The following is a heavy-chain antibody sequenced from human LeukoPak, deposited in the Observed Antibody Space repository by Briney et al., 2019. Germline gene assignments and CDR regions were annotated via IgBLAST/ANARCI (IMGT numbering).Heavy chain of an antibody. CDR2: ISSSSSNI. J-gene: IGHJ4*02. CDR1: GFTFSSYS. D-gene: IGHD3-16*01. CDR3: ARVWGYGNWYFDY. Sequence: GGSLRLSCAASGFTFSSYSMNWVRQAPGKGLEWVSSISSSSSNIYYADSVKGRFTISRDNAKNSLYLQMNSLRAEDTAVYYCARVWGYGNWYFDYWGQGTLVTVSS. V-gene: IGHV3-21*01.